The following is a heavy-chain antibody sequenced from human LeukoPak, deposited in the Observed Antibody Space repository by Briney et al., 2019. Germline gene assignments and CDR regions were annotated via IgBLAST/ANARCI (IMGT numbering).Heavy chain of an antibody. CDR1: GGSFSGYY. V-gene: IGHV4-34*01. J-gene: IGHJ4*02. CDR3: ATRYGYCSSTSCPDY. D-gene: IGHD2-2*01. CDR2: INHSGST. Sequence: PSETLSLTCAVYGGSFSGYYWSWIRQPPGKGLEWIGEINHSGSTNYNPSLKSRVTISVDTSKNQFSLKLRSVTAADTAVYYCATRYGYCSSTSCPDYWGQGTLVTVSS.